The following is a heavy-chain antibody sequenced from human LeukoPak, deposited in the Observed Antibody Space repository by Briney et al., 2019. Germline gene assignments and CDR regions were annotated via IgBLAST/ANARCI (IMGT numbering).Heavy chain of an antibody. CDR2: IYYSGSTYYTPSL. CDR1: GASISSGGYY. CDR3: ARAPTGYYFDY. D-gene: IGHD3-10*01. V-gene: IGHV4-31*03. J-gene: IGHJ4*02. Sequence: SETLSLTCTVSGASISSGGYYWSWIRQRPGMGLEWIGYIYYSGSTYYTPSLYYNPSLKSRVTISVDTSKNQLSLQLSSVTAADTALYYCARAPTGYYFDYWGLGTLVTVSS.